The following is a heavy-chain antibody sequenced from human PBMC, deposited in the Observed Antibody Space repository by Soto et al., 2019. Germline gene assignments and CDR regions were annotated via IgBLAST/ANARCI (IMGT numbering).Heavy chain of an antibody. CDR1: GGSISSGGYY. CDR3: ARAIRAFGDYASD. J-gene: IGHJ4*02. CDR2: IYYSGST. V-gene: IGHV4-31*03. Sequence: SETLSLTCTVSGGSISSGGYYWSWIRQHPGKGLEWIGYIYYSGSTYYNPSLKSRVTISVDTSKNQFSLKLSSVTAADTAVYYRARAIRAFGDYASDWGQGTLVTVSS. D-gene: IGHD4-17*01.